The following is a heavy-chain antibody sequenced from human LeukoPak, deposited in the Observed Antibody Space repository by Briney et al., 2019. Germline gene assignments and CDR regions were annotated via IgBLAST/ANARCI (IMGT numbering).Heavy chain of an antibody. CDR2: IIPIFGIA. CDR1: GGTFSSYA. J-gene: IGHJ4*02. V-gene: IGHV1-69*04. CDR3: ARLPPPYSSGWLDY. Sequence: GASVKVSCKASGGTFSSYAISWVRQAPGQGPEWMGRIIPIFGIANYAQKFQGRVTITADKSTSTAYMELSSLRSEDTAVYYCARLPPPYSSGWLDYWGQGTLVTVSS. D-gene: IGHD6-19*01.